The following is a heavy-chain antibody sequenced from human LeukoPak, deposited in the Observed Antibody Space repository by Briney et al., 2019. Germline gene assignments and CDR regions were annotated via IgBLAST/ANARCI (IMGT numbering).Heavy chain of an antibody. CDR1: GDSISSYY. CDR2: IYCSGGT. CDR3: ARDAPYYYDSSGSAVAFDI. Sequence: PSETLSLICSLSGDSISSYYWRWLRQPRGKGVEGIGYIYCSGGTYYNPSLKSRVTLSVDTSKNQFSLKLSSVTAADTAVYYCARDAPYYYDSSGSAVAFDIWGQGTMVTVSS. J-gene: IGHJ3*02. D-gene: IGHD3-22*01. V-gene: IGHV4-59*12.